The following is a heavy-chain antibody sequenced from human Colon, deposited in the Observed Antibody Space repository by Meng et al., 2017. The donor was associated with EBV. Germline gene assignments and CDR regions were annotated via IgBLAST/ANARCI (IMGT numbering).Heavy chain of an antibody. V-gene: IGHV3-74*01. J-gene: IGHJ5*01. D-gene: IGHD2-8*02. Sequence: EVQPGESGGAVVQPGGSLRLSCVGSGYTFSQYWMHWVRQAPGMGLEWVSRLNEDGATTTYADSVRGRFTISRDNAKNTLYLQMNSLRAEDTAVYYCSRDLVGSDDSWGQGTLVTVSS. CDR2: LNEDGATT. CDR1: GYTFSQYW. CDR3: SRDLVGSDDS.